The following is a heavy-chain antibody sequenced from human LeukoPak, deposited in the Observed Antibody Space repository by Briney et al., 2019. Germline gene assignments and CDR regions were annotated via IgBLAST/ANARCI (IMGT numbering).Heavy chain of an antibody. CDR3: ARDSKPAAAANDAFDI. J-gene: IGHJ3*02. V-gene: IGHV3-66*01. CDR2: IYSGGST. D-gene: IGHD6-13*01. Sequence: PGGSLRLSCAASGFTVSSNYMSWVRQAPGKGLEWVSVIYSGGSTYYADSVKGRFTISRDNSKNTLYLQMNSLRAEDTAVYYCARDSKPAAAANDAFDIWGQGTMVTVSS. CDR1: GFTVSSNY.